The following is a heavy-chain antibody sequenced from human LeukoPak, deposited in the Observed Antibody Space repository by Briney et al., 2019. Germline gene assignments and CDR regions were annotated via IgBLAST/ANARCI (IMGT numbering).Heavy chain of an antibody. Sequence: GGSLRLSCAASGFTFSSYDMHWVRQATGKGLEWVSAIGTAGDTYYPGSVKGRFTISRENAKNSLCLRMNSLRAGDTAVYYCAREGYSGSYYDYWGQGTLVTVSS. V-gene: IGHV3-13*01. J-gene: IGHJ4*02. CDR3: AREGYSGSYYDY. D-gene: IGHD1-26*01. CDR1: GFTFSSYD. CDR2: IGTAGDT.